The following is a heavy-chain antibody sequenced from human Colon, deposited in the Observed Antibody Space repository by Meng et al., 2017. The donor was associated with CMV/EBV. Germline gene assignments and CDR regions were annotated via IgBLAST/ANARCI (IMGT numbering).Heavy chain of an antibody. V-gene: IGHV3-7*01. CDR1: GFTFSSFW. CDR2: IKQDGSEK. D-gene: IGHD2-21*02. CDR3: ARANRGDHLGT. Sequence: GSLKISCAASGFTFSSFWMTWVRQAPGKGLEWVANIKQDGSEKYFVDSVKGRFTISRDNTKNSLYLQMNSLRAEDTAVYYCARANRGDHLGTWGQGTLVTVSS. J-gene: IGHJ5*02.